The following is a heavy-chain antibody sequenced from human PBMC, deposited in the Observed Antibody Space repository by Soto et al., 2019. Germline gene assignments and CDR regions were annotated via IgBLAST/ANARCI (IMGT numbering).Heavy chain of an antibody. J-gene: IGHJ4*02. D-gene: IGHD2-15*01. CDR1: GFTFTSSA. CDR3: AATGGYCSGGSCYSGTYFDY. Sequence: ASVKVSCKASGFTFTSSAVQWVRQARGQRLEWIGWIVVGSGNTNYAQKFQERVTITRDMSTSTAYMELSSLRSEDTAVYYCAATGGYCSGGSCYSGTYFDYWGQGTLVTVSS. V-gene: IGHV1-58*01. CDR2: IVVGSGNT.